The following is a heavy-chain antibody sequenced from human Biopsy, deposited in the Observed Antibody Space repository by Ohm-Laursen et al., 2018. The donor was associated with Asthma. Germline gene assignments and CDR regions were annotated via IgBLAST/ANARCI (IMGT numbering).Heavy chain of an antibody. J-gene: IGHJ4*02. D-gene: IGHD2-2*01. CDR1: GGTFNTYV. Sequence: ASVKVSCKSLGGTFNTYVIGWVRQAPGQGLEWMGGIDSVFGTTTYPQKFQDRVTITVDDSTSTVYMELSSLRSEDTAVYYCARKAGSCISRTCYSLDFWGQGTLVTVSS. CDR2: IDSVFGTT. V-gene: IGHV1-69*13. CDR3: ARKAGSCISRTCYSLDF.